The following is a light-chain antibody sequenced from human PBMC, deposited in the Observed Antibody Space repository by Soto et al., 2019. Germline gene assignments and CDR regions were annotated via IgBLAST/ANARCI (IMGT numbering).Light chain of an antibody. CDR1: QSVSSY. V-gene: IGKV3-11*01. Sequence: EIVLTQSPATLSLSPGERDTLSCRASQSVSSYLALYQQKLCQAPRLPIYDASHRATGIPARFSGSVSGTDFTLSIDSLEAENCAVYYCQHRSNWAPWYSCGQGTNLEIK. CDR3: QHRSNWAPWYS. CDR2: DAS. J-gene: IGKJ2*01.